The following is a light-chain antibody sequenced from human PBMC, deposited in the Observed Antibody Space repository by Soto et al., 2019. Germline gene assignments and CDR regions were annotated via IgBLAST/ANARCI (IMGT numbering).Light chain of an antibody. CDR1: STDIGTYSR. J-gene: IGLJ3*02. CDR3: AAWDGSLSGRV. Sequence: QSALTQPASVSGSPGQSITISCTGTSTDIGTYSRVSWYLQYPGKAPKLMIYDVTKRPSGVSNRFSGSRSGSTASLTISGLQAEDEANYYCAAWDGSLSGRVFGGGTKVTVL. V-gene: IGLV2-23*02. CDR2: DVT.